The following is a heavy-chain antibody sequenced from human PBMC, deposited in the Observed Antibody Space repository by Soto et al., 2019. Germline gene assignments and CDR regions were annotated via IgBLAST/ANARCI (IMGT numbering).Heavy chain of an antibody. Sequence: PGGSLRLSCAASGFTFSSYAMSWVRQAPGKGLEWVSAISGSGGSTYYADSVKGRFTISRDNSKNTLYLQMNSLRAEDTAVYYCAKGKMAVKNVRDSPYYFDYWGQGTLVTVS. D-gene: IGHD2-21*01. CDR1: GFTFSSYA. CDR2: ISGSGGST. CDR3: AKGKMAVKNVRDSPYYFDY. J-gene: IGHJ4*02. V-gene: IGHV3-23*01.